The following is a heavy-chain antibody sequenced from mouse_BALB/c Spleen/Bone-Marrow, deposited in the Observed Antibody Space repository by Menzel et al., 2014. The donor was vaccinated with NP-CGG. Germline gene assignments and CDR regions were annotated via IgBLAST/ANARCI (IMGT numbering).Heavy chain of an antibody. CDR2: IIPNSGYS. J-gene: IGHJ4*01. D-gene: IGHD1-1*01. V-gene: IGHV1-4*01. Sequence: QVQLKESGAELARPGASVKMSCQASGYTFTRYTMHWEKKRPGQGLEWIGYIIPNSGYSNYNQKFKDKATLTADKSSSTAYMQLSSLTSEDSAVYYCTIRYYAMDYRGQGTSVTVSS. CDR1: GYTFTRYT. CDR3: TIRYYAMDY.